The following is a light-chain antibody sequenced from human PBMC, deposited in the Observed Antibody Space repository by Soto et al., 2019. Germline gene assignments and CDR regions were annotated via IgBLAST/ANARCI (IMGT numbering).Light chain of an antibody. CDR3: QQYNSWPLT. CDR2: GAS. Sequence: EIVMTQSPATLSVSPGERATISCRASQTVNSNLAWYQQKPGQVPRLLIHGASTRATDIPDTCSGSGSATEFTLTISSLQSEDSAVYFCQQYNSWPLTFGGGTKVEIK. J-gene: IGKJ4*01. CDR1: QTVNSN. V-gene: IGKV3-15*01.